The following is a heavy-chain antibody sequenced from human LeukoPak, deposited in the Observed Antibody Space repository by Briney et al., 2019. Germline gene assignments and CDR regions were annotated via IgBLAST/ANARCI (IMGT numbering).Heavy chain of an antibody. CDR3: ARDQRYYYDSSGYRTDAFDI. Sequence: KPSETLSLTCAVSGGSISSGGYSWSWIRQPPGKGLEWIGYIYYSGSTYYNPSLKSRVTISVDTSKNQFSLKLSSVTAADTAVCYCARDQRYYYDSSGYRTDAFDIWGQGTMVTVSS. J-gene: IGHJ3*02. V-gene: IGHV4-30-4*07. CDR2: IYYSGST. D-gene: IGHD3-22*01. CDR1: GGSISSGGYS.